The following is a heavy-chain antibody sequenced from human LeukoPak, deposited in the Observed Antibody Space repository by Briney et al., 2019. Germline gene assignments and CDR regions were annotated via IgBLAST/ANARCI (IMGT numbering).Heavy chain of an antibody. D-gene: IGHD4-23*01. V-gene: IGHV3-66*01. J-gene: IGHJ4*02. Sequence: GGSLRLSCAASGFTFSNAWMSWVRQAPGKGLEWVSTIYSGGSTYYADSVKGRFTISRDNSKNTLYLQMNSLRAEDTAVYYCGGITRYYFDYWGQGTLVTVSS. CDR1: GFTFSNAW. CDR2: IYSGGST. CDR3: GGITRYYFDY.